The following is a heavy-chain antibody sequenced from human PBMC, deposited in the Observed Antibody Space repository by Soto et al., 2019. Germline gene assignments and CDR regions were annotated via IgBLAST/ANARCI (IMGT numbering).Heavy chain of an antibody. D-gene: IGHD3-9*01. Sequence: QVQLVQSGPEVTMPGASVKVSCKTSGYTFTAYGLAWLRQAPGQRPEGLGWVGTANANTNYAEKFQGRVTMTSDRSTTTTYMALRSLRSDATAVYYCARELNTDPTAYYAFAYWDQGTLVTVSS. V-gene: IGHV1-18*01. CDR2: VGTANANT. CDR3: ARELNTDPTAYYAFAY. CDR1: GYTFTAYG. J-gene: IGHJ4*02.